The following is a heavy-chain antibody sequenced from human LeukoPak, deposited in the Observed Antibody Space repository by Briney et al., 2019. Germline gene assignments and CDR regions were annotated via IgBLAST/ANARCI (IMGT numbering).Heavy chain of an antibody. J-gene: IGHJ4*02. CDR1: AFTFSSYA. D-gene: IGHD3-3*01. Sequence: PGGSLRLSCAASAFTFSSYAMNWVRQAPGKGLEWVSGISASAGSTYNADSVKGRFTISRDNSKNTLYLQMNSLRAEDTAVYYCAREISYDFWSGQDFDYWGQGTLVTVSS. CDR3: AREISYDFWSGQDFDY. CDR2: ISASAGST. V-gene: IGHV3-23*01.